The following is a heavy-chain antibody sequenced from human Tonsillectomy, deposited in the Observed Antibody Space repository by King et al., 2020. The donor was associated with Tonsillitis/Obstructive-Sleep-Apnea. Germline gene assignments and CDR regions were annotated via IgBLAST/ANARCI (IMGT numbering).Heavy chain of an antibody. Sequence: VQLVESGGGLVQPGGSLRLSCAASGFTFSSYAMSWVRQAPGKGLEWVSAISGSGGSTYYADSVKGRFTISRDNSKNTLYLQMNSLRAEDTAVYYCAILGPVYYYDSSGYYYDAFDIWGQGTMVTVSS. J-gene: IGHJ3*02. V-gene: IGHV3-23*04. D-gene: IGHD3-22*01. CDR3: AILGPVYYYDSSGYYYDAFDI. CDR2: ISGSGGST. CDR1: GFTFSSYA.